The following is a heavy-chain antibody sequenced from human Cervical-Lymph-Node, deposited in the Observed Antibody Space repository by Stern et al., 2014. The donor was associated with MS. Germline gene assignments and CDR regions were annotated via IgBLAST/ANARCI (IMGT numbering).Heavy chain of an antibody. CDR3: ARVRSDYGDYFDY. CDR1: GGSISSGGYS. CDR2: IYHSGST. J-gene: IGHJ4*02. Sequence: QLQLQESGSGLVKPSQTLSLTCAVSGGSISSGGYSWSWIRQPPGKGLEWIGYIYHSGSTYYNPSLKSRVTISVDRSKSQFSLKLSSVTAADTAVYYCARVRSDYGDYFDYWGQGTLVTVSS. V-gene: IGHV4-30-2*01. D-gene: IGHD4-17*01.